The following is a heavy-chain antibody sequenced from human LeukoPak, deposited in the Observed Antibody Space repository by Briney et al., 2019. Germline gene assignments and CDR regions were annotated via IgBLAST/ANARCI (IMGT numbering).Heavy chain of an antibody. CDR1: GDSIRNHY. J-gene: IGHJ4*01. D-gene: IGHD2-15*01. Sequence: PSETLSLTCTVSGDSIRNHYWSWIRQPPGKGLECIGVIHYSGSTNYNPSIKSRVTISVDTPKNQFSLKLNSVTAADTAVYFCARVSLSGYCSDASCYFDYWVHGTLVTVSS. CDR2: IHYSGST. V-gene: IGHV4-59*11. CDR3: ARVSLSGYCSDASCYFDY.